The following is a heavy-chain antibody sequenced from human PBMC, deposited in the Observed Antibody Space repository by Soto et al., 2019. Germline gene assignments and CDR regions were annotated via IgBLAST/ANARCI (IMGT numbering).Heavy chain of an antibody. J-gene: IGHJ4*02. CDR3: ARVSDTGWHVKGRDYFDH. D-gene: IGHD6-19*01. Sequence: PGGSLRLSCAASGFTVSSNYMNWVRQAPGKGLEWLSIIYSDGTTYYADSVKGRFTISRDNFKNTLYLQMNNLRAEDTAVYYCARVSDTGWHVKGRDYFDHWGLGTLVTVSS. CDR2: IYSDGTT. CDR1: GFTVSSNY. V-gene: IGHV3-53*01.